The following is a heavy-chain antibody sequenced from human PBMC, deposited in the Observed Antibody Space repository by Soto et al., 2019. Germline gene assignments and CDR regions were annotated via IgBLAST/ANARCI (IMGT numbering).Heavy chain of an antibody. CDR1: GLTSVTTS. V-gene: IGHV3-53*02. Sequence: EVQLVETGGGLIQPGGSWRLPLPPSGLTSVTTSWSGVRRAQGRGREGFSVIYSGGSTYYADSVRGRFTISRDNSKNTLYLQMKSLRAEDTAVYYCARDPPATRHGMDVWGQGTTVTVSS. CDR3: ARDPPATRHGMDV. J-gene: IGHJ6*02. CDR2: IYSGGST.